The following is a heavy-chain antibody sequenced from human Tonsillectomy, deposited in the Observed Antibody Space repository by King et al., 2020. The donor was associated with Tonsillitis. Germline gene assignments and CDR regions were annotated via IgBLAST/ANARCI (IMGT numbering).Heavy chain of an antibody. CDR3: TRERPHYEIFTGARDYYYGMDV. V-gene: IGHV1-46*03. J-gene: IGHJ6*02. CDR2: INPSGGST. CDR1: GYTFSNYY. Sequence: QLVQSGAEVRKPGASVKLSCKASGYTFSNYYMHWVRQAPGQGLAWMGIINPSGGSTSYAQKFQGRVTMTRDTSTSTVYMELSSLTSEDTAMYYCTRERPHYEIFTGARDYYYGMDVWGQGTTVTVSS. D-gene: IGHD3-9*01.